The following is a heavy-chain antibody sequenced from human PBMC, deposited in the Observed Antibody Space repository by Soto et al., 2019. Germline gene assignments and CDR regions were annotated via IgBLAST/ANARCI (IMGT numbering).Heavy chain of an antibody. D-gene: IGHD2-21*02. CDR2: IYSDDDK. J-gene: IGHJ4*02. CDR3: AHSPHIVVVTAMAPFDY. Sequence: SGPTLVNPTQTLTLTCTFSGFSLSTSGVGVGWIRQPPGKALEWLALIYSDDDKRYSPSLKSRLTITKDTSKNQVVLTMTNMDPVDTATYYCAHSPHIVVVTAMAPFDYWGQGTLVTVSS. CDR1: GFSLSTSGVG. V-gene: IGHV2-5*02.